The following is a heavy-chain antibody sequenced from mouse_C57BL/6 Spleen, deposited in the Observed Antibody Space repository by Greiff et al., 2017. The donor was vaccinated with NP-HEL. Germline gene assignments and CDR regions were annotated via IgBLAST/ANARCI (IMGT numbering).Heavy chain of an antibody. CDR1: GYAFSSSW. Sequence: VMLVESGPELVKPGASVKISCKASGYAFSSSWMNWVKQRPGKGLEWIGRIYPGDGDTNYNGKFKGKATLTAAKSSSTAYMQLSSLTSENSAVYFCAINDYYAMDYWGQGTSVTVSS. CDR3: AINDYYAMDY. CDR2: IYPGDGDT. J-gene: IGHJ4*01. V-gene: IGHV1-82*01.